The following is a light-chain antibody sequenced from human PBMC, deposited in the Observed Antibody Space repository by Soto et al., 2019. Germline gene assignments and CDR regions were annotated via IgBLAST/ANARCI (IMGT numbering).Light chain of an antibody. CDR3: CSYAGSSTHVV. V-gene: IGLV2-23*02. Sequence: QSLLTQPASVSGSPGQSITISCTGTSSDVGSYNLVSWYQQHPGKAPKLMIYEVSKRPSGVSNRFSGSKSGNTASLTISGLQAEDEADYYCCSYAGSSTHVVFGGGTKLTVL. CDR2: EVS. CDR1: SSDVGSYNL. J-gene: IGLJ2*01.